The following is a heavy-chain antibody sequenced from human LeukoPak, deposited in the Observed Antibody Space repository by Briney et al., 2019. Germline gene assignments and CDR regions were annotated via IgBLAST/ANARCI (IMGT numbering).Heavy chain of an antibody. CDR1: GGSFSGYY. J-gene: IGHJ5*02. V-gene: IGHV4-34*01. CDR3: ARGGDFWSGHSRRSNWFDP. CDR2: INHSGNT. Sequence: SETLSLTCAVYGGSFSGYYWSWIRQPPGKGLEWIGEINHSGNTNYNPSLKSRVTISVDTSKNQLSLKLNSVTAADTAVYYCARGGDFWSGHSRRSNWFDPWGQGTLVTVSS. D-gene: IGHD3-3*01.